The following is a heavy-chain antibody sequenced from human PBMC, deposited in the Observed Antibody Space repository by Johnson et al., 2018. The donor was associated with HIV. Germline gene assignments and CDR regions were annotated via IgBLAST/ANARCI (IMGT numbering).Heavy chain of an antibody. CDR2: IRFVGSDE. D-gene: IGHD3-16*01. CDR1: GVTISSFG. V-gene: IGHV3-30*02. Sequence: QVQLVESGGGVVQPGGSLRLPRAASGVTISSFGMHWVRQAPGKGLEWVAFIRFVGSDEYYSNSVKGRFTISRDNSKNTLYLQMNSLRAEDTAVYYCARDYETIWGQGTMVTVSS. J-gene: IGHJ3*02. CDR3: ARDYETI.